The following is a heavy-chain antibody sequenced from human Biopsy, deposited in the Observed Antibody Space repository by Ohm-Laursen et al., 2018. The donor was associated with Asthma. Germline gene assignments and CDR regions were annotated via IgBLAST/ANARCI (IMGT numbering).Heavy chain of an antibody. V-gene: IGHV1-18*04. CDR1: GYDFSNYG. Sequence: GASVKVSCKASGYDFSNYGIAWARQAPGQGLEWMGYISGDTGETDYPKKFQGRLTVTTDTSTSTAYMELRRLSSDDSAVYYCARKFRFLDTRGMDVWGQGTTVIVSS. J-gene: IGHJ6*02. D-gene: IGHD3-3*01. CDR2: ISGDTGET. CDR3: ARKFRFLDTRGMDV.